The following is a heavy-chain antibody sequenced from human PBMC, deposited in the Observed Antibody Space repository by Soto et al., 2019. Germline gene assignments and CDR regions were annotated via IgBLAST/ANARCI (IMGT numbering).Heavy chain of an antibody. CDR1: GFSFTSYA. CDR3: AKEAVDKAMATLPRSRYYGTDV. J-gene: IGHJ6*02. CDR2: ISSSGGGT. V-gene: IGHV3-23*01. D-gene: IGHD5-18*01. Sequence: GGSLRLSCTASGFSFTSYAMNWVRQAPGKGLEWVSTISSSGGGTYYADSVKGRFTISRDNSKNTLSLQMNSLRAEDTAVYYCAKEAVDKAMATLPRSRYYGTDVPGQGTLVTVSS.